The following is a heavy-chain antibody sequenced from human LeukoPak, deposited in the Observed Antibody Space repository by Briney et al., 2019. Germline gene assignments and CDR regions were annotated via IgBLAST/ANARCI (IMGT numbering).Heavy chain of an antibody. D-gene: IGHD3-22*01. CDR3: ARGPYPYYYDSSGYSFNY. J-gene: IGHJ4*02. V-gene: IGHV3-53*01. CDR2: IYSGGST. CDR1: GFTVSSNY. Sequence: GGSLRLSCAASGFTVSSNYMSWVRQAPGKGLEWVSVIYSGGSTYYADSVKGRFTISRDNSKNTLYLQMNSLRAEDTAVYYCARGPYPYYYDSSGYSFNYWGQGTLVAVSS.